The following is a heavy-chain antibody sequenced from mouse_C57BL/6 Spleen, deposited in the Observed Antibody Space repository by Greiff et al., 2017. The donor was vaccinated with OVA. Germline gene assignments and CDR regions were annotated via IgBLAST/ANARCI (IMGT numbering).Heavy chain of an antibody. D-gene: IGHD2-3*01. Sequence: QVQLQQSGAELVRPGASVTLSCKASGYTFTDYEMHWVKQTPVHGLEWIGAIDPETGGTASNQKFTGKAILTADKSSSTAYMELRSLTSEDSAVYYCTRSRGYYESYYFDYWGQGTTLTVSS. CDR3: TRSRGYYESYYFDY. V-gene: IGHV1-15*01. J-gene: IGHJ2*01. CDR1: GYTFTDYE. CDR2: IDPETGGT.